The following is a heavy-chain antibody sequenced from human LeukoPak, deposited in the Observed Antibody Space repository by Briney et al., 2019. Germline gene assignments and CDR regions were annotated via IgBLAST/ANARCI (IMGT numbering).Heavy chain of an antibody. CDR2: ISSSGSTI. D-gene: IGHD2-15*01. Sequence: GGSLRLSCAASGFTFSSYGMHWVRQAPGKGLEWVSYISSSGSTIYYADSVKGRFTISRDNSKNTLYLQMNSLRAEDTAVYYCAKFSRCSGGSCYSGFDPWGQGTLVTVSS. CDR1: GFTFSSYG. V-gene: IGHV3-NL1*01. J-gene: IGHJ5*02. CDR3: AKFSRCSGGSCYSGFDP.